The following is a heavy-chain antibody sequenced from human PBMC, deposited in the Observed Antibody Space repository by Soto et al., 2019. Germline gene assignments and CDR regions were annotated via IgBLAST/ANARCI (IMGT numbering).Heavy chain of an antibody. CDR1: GGSFSGYY. Sequence: SETLSLTCAVYGGSFSGYYWSWIRQPPGKGLEWIGEINHSGSTNYNPSIKSRVTISVDTSKNQFSLKLSSVTAADTAVYYCARGRIAAAGYNWFDPWGQGTLVTVSS. CDR3: ARGRIAAAGYNWFDP. V-gene: IGHV4-34*01. CDR2: INHSGST. J-gene: IGHJ5*02. D-gene: IGHD6-13*01.